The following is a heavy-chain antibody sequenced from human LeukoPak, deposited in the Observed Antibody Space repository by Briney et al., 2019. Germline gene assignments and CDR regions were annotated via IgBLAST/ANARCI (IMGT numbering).Heavy chain of an antibody. D-gene: IGHD3-9*01. CDR1: GFTFSSYS. CDR3: ARDPYDILTGYYSYYFDY. V-gene: IGHV3-21*01. CDR2: ISSSSSYI. J-gene: IGHJ4*02. Sequence: QAGGSLRLSCAASGFTFSSYSMNWVRQAPGKGLEWVSSISSSSSYIYYADSVKGRFTISRGNAKNSLYLQMNSLRAEDTAVYYCARDPYDILTGYYSYYFDYWGQGTLVTVSS.